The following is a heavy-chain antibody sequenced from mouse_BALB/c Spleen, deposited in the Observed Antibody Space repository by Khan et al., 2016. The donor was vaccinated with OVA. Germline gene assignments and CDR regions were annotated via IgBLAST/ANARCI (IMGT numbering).Heavy chain of an antibody. Sequence: QIQLVQSGPELKKPGETVKISCKASGYTLTNYGMNWVKQAPGKGLKWMGWIKTYTGEATYADDFKGRFAFSLETSASTAYLQFNNLKNEDTATYFCSRSNGNYWFAYWGQGTLVTVSA. CDR1: GYTLTNYG. V-gene: IGHV9-3-1*01. J-gene: IGHJ3*01. D-gene: IGHD2-1*01. CDR3: SRSNGNYWFAY. CDR2: IKTYTGEA.